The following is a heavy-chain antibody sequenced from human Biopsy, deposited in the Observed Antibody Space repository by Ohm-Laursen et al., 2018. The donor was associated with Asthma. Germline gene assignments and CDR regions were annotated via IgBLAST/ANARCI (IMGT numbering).Heavy chain of an antibody. CDR1: GFVFSKCG. CDR3: ARQSGQDYGDSSGFDI. D-gene: IGHD3-22*01. V-gene: IGHV3-30*03. J-gene: IGHJ3*02. CDR2: VSSDGHNK. Sequence: SLRLSCAASGFVFSKCGMHWVRQAPGKGLEWVALVSSDGHNKYYEDSVKGRFTISRDNSRNRLYLQINRLTVEDSAVYFCARQSGQDYGDSSGFDIWGQGTKVAVSS.